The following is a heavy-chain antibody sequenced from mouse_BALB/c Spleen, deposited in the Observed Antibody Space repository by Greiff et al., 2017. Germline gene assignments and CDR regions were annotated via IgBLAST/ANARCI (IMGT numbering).Heavy chain of an antibody. CDR1: GFTFNTYA. J-gene: IGHJ4*01. CDR2: IRSKSNNYAT. CDR3: GADYGYAMDY. Sequence: EVQVVESGGGLVQPKGSLKLSCAASGFTFNTYAMNWVRQAPGKGLEWVARIRSKSNNYATYYADSVKDRFTISRDDSQSMLYLQMNNLKTEDTAMYYCGADYGYAMDYWGQGTSVTVSS. D-gene: IGHD2-4*01. V-gene: IGHV10-1*02.